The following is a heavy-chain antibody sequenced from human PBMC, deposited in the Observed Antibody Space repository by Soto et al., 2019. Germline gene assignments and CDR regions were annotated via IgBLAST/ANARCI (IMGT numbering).Heavy chain of an antibody. CDR1: GFTFSSYA. V-gene: IGHV3-23*01. CDR3: AKGSYAEGYYYYYYMDV. Sequence: GGSLRLSCAASGFTFSSYAMSWVHQAPGKGLEWVSAISGSGGSTYYADSVKGRFTISRDNSKNTLYLQMNSLRAEDTAVYYCAKGSYAEGYYYYYYMDVWGKGTTVTVSS. D-gene: IGHD4-17*01. CDR2: ISGSGGST. J-gene: IGHJ6*03.